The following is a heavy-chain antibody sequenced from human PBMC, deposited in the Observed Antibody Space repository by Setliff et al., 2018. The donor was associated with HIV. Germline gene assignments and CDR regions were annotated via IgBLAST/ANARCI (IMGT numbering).Heavy chain of an antibody. CDR2: ISDPI. J-gene: IGHJ4*02. Sequence: PGGSLRLSCAASGFTFSDYSMSWIRQAPGKGLEWVSYISDPIYYADSVKGRFTISRDNAKNSLYLQMDSLRVEDTAVYYCARALYGSDSLLDSWGQGTLVTVSS. CDR1: GFTFSDYS. CDR3: ARALYGSDSLLDS. V-gene: IGHV3-11*04. D-gene: IGHD1-26*01.